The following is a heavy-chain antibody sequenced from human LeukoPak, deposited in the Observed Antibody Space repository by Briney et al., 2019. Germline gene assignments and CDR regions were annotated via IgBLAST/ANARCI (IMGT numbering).Heavy chain of an antibody. V-gene: IGHV3-23*01. CDR3: AKDRSSYDFWSGYRNWFDP. J-gene: IGHJ5*02. Sequence: PGGSLRLSCAASGFTFSSYAMSWVRQAPGKGLEWVSAISGSGGSTYYADSVKGRFTISRDNSKNTLYLQMNSLRAEDTAVYYCAKDRSSYDFWSGYRNWFDPWGQGTLVTVSS. CDR2: ISGSGGST. CDR1: GFTFSSYA. D-gene: IGHD3-3*01.